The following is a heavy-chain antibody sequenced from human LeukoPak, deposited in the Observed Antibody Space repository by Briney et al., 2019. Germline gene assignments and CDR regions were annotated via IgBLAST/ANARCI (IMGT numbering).Heavy chain of an antibody. CDR3: ARGGGNGGGWVGHFYYMDV. V-gene: IGHV4-38-2*02. D-gene: IGHD4-23*01. J-gene: IGHJ6*03. CDR2: IYHSGST. Sequence: PSETLSLTCTVSGYSISSGYCWAWIRQPPGKGLEWIGSIYHSGSTYYNPSLKSRVTISVDTSKNQCSLKLSSVTAADTAVYYCARGGGNGGGWVGHFYYMDVWGKETTVTVSS. CDR1: GYSISSGYC.